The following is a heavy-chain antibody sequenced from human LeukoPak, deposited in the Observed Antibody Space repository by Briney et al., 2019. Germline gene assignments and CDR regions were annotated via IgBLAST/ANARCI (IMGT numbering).Heavy chain of an antibody. V-gene: IGHV3-30*02. D-gene: IGHD4-11*01. CDR2: IRYDGSNK. J-gene: IGHJ4*02. CDR1: GFTFSNYD. Sequence: GGFLRLSCAASGFTFSNYDMHWVRQAPGKGLEWVAFIRYDGSNKYYPDFVKGRFTISRDNSKNTLYLQMNSLRGEDTAVYYCARPTAGFDYWGQGALVTVSS. CDR3: ARPTAGFDY.